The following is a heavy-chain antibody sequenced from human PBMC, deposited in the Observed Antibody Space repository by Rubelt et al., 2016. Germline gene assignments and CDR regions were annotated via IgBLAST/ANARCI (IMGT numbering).Heavy chain of an antibody. CDR2: INPNGGAT. CDR1: GLTFSGYY. D-gene: IGHD3-16*01. CDR3: GGGLNEIYSDY. J-gene: IGHJ4*02. V-gene: IGHV1-2*02. Sequence: QVQLVQSGTEVKKPGASVKVSCKSSGLTFSGYYMHWVRQAPGQGLEWMGWINPNGGATICADRFQSRVTLTMDASGSTAYMEQGRLKSDETAVYYCGGGLNEIYSDYWGEGTLVTVSS.